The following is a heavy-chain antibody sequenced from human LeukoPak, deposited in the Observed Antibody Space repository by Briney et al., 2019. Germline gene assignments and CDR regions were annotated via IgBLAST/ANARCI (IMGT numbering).Heavy chain of an antibody. D-gene: IGHD5-18*01. CDR3: ARRRGYSYGKPIDY. V-gene: IGHV4-34*01. J-gene: IGHJ4*02. CDR1: GGSFSGYY. CDR2: INQSGST. Sequence: SETLSLTCAVYGGSFSGYYWSWIRQPPGKGLEWIGEINQSGSTNYNPSLKSRVTISVDTSKNQFSLKLSSVTAADTAVYYCARRRGYSYGKPIDYWGQGTLVTVSS.